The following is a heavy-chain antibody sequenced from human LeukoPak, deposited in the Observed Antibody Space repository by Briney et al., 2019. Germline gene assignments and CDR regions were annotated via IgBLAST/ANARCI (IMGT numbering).Heavy chain of an antibody. J-gene: IGHJ4*02. D-gene: IGHD3-22*01. V-gene: IGHV3-48*03. CDR2: ISSSGSTI. Sequence: GGSLRLSCAASGFTFSSYEMNWVRQSPGKGLEWFSYISSSGSTIYYADSVKGRFTISRDNAKNSLYLQMNSLRAEDTAVYYCARETSRGTRGYYYDSSGYYSGYFDYWGQGTLVTVSS. CDR3: ARETSRGTRGYYYDSSGYYSGYFDY. CDR1: GFTFSSYE.